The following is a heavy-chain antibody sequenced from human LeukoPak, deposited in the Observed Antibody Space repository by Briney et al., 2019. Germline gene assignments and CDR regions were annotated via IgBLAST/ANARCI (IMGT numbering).Heavy chain of an antibody. CDR1: GGSFSDYY. J-gene: IGHJ4*02. D-gene: IGHD5-24*01. Sequence: SETLSLTCAVYGGSFSDYYWSWIRQPPGKGLEWIGEINHSGATNHNPSLKSRVTISVDTSKNEISLKVTSVSAADTAVYYCASVALATGNFNYWGQGILVTVSS. CDR2: INHSGAT. CDR3: ASVALATGNFNY. V-gene: IGHV4-34*01.